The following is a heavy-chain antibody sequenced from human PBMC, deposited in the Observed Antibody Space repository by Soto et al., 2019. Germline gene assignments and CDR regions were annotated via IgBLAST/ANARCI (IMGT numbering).Heavy chain of an antibody. D-gene: IGHD6-19*01. CDR2: INPNSGGT. CDR3: ASASGWPYYYYYGMDV. V-gene: IGHV1-2*02. Sequence: QVQLVQSGAEVKKPGASVKVSCKASGYTFTGYYMHWVRQAPGQGLEWMGWINPNSGGTNYAQKYQVRVTMTRDKSISTAYMELSRLRSDATAVYYCASASGWPYYYYYGMDVWGQGTTVTVSS. CDR1: GYTFTGYY. J-gene: IGHJ6*02.